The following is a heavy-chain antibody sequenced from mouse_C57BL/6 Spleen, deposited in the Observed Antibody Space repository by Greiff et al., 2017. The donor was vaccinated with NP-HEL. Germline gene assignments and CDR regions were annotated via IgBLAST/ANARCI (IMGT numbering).Heavy chain of an antibody. V-gene: IGHV14-1*01. D-gene: IGHD2-2*01. CDR1: GFNIKDYY. CDR2: IDPEDGDT. Sequence: EVQLRQSGAELVRPGASVKLSCTASGFNIKDYYMHWVKQRPEQGLEWIGRIDPEDGDTEYAPEFQGKATMTADTSSNTAYLQLSSLTTDDTAVYYGTTRSTMVTRPDYYAMDYWGQGTSVTVSS. CDR3: TTRSTMVTRPDYYAMDY. J-gene: IGHJ4*01.